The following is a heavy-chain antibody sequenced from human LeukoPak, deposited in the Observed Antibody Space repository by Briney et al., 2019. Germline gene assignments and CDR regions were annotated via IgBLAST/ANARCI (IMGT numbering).Heavy chain of an antibody. D-gene: IGHD5-12*01. CDR1: GGSISSRSYY. Sequence: SETLSLTCTVSGGSISSRSYYWGWIRRPPGKGLEWIGSIYYSGSTDYNPSLRSRVTISVDTSKNQFSLKLSSVTAADTAVYYCARVKVDIVATIPYYFDYWGQGTLVTVSS. V-gene: IGHV4-39*07. CDR2: IYYSGST. J-gene: IGHJ4*02. CDR3: ARVKVDIVATIPYYFDY.